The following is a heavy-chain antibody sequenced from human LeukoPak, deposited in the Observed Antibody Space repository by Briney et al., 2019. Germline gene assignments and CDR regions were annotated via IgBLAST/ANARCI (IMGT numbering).Heavy chain of an antibody. CDR3: ARDGANYCGGDCYNDAFDI. J-gene: IGHJ3*02. V-gene: IGHV1-69*05. D-gene: IGHD2-21*01. Sequence: SVKVSCKASGGTFSSYAISWVRQAPGQGLEWMGRIIPIFGTANYAQKFQGRVTITTDESTSTAYMELSSLRSEDTAVYYCARDGANYCGGDCYNDAFDIWGQGTMVTVSS. CDR2: IIPIFGTA. CDR1: GGTFSSYA.